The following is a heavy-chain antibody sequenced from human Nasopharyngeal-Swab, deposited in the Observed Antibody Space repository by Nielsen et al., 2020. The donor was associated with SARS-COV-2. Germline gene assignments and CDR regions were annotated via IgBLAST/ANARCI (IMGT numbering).Heavy chain of an antibody. D-gene: IGHD2-2*01. J-gene: IGHJ6*02. V-gene: IGHV4-39*02. CDR2: ITRSGHT. CDR1: GDSISSNDFY. Sequence: SETLSLTCTVSGDSISSNDFYWGWIRQPPGKGLEWIGSITRSGHTFYNPSVQSRITISADTSKNHFSLNLTSVTAADTAVYYCARLPGYCIGNSCSGHYVMDVWGQGTTVAVSS. CDR3: ARLPGYCIGNSCSGHYVMDV.